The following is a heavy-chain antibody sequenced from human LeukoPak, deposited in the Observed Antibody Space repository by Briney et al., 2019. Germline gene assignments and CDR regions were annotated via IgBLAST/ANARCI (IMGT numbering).Heavy chain of an antibody. CDR2: INGSGGST. D-gene: IGHD6-13*01. CDR1: GYTFTSYY. V-gene: IGHV1-46*01. CDR3: ARGTGIAAAVTSLFQY. Sequence: GSVKVSCKASGYTFTSYYMHWVRQAPGQGLEWMGVINGSGGSTSYAQKFQGRVTITRDTSTSTVYMELSSLRSEDTAVYYCARGTGIAAAVTSLFQYWGQGTLVTVSS. J-gene: IGHJ1*01.